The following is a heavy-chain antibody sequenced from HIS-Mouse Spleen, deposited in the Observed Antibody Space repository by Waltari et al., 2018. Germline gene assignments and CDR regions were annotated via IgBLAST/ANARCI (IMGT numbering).Heavy chain of an antibody. CDR3: ARDQGGYQMRPFDAFDI. CDR1: GFTFSSYA. D-gene: IGHD5-12*01. V-gene: IGHV3-30-3*01. Sequence: QVQLVESGGGVVQPGRSLRLSCAASGFTFSSYAMHWVSQAPGKGLEWVAVISYDGSNKYYADSVKGRFTISRDNSKNTLYLQMNSLRAEDTAVYYCARDQGGYQMRPFDAFDIWGQGTMVTVSS. CDR2: ISYDGSNK. J-gene: IGHJ3*02.